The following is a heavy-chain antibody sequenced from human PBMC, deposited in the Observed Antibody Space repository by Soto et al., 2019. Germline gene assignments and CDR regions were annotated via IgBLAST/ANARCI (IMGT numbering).Heavy chain of an antibody. Sequence: QVQLVESGGGVVQPGGSLRLSCLGSGFTFNTYGMHWVRQAPGKGLEWVALLWYDGSKSHYADSVKGRFTISRDNSKNTLYVQMNSLRGDDTAVYYCARGPEGAVADYPYFMDIWGKGTTVTVSS. CDR2: LWYDGSKS. CDR3: ARGPEGAVADYPYFMDI. V-gene: IGHV3-33*01. CDR1: GFTFNTYG. D-gene: IGHD6-19*01. J-gene: IGHJ6*03.